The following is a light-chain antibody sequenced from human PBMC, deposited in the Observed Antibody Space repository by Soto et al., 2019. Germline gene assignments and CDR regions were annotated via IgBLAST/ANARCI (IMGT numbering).Light chain of an antibody. CDR3: QHYGSAPPYT. V-gene: IGKV3-20*01. J-gene: IGKJ2*01. CDR1: QSVSSSY. CDR2: GAS. Sequence: EIVLTQSPGTLSLSPGESATLSCRASQSVSSSYLGWYQQKPGQAPRLLIYGASSRATGIPDRFSGSGSGTDFTLTISRLEPEDFAVYYCQHYGSAPPYTFGQGTKLEIK.